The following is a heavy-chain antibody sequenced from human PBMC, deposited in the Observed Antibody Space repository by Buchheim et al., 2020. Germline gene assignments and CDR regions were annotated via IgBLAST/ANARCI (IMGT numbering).Heavy chain of an antibody. J-gene: IGHJ5*02. Sequence: QVQLQQWGAGLLKPSETLSLTCAVYGGSFSGYYWSWIRQPPGKGLEWIGEINHSGSTNYNPSLKSRVTISVDTSKNQFSLKQSSVTAADTAVYYCARLTGTTGGWFDPWGQGTL. CDR3: ARLTGTTGGWFDP. CDR1: GGSFSGYY. D-gene: IGHD1-7*01. V-gene: IGHV4-34*01. CDR2: INHSGST.